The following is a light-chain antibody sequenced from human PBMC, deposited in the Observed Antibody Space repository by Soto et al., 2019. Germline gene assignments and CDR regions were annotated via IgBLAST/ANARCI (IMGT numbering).Light chain of an antibody. Sequence: IVLTQSPGTLSLSPGERATLSCRASQTISSSYLAWYQQKPGQTPRLLSYGASSRATGIPDRFSGSGSGKYFTLTVSRLEPEDFAVYYCQQYDSSVITFGQGTRLEIE. CDR1: QTISSSY. J-gene: IGKJ5*01. CDR2: GAS. CDR3: QQYDSSVIT. V-gene: IGKV3-20*01.